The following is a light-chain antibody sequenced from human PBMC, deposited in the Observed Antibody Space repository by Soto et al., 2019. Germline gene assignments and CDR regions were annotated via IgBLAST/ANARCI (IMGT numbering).Light chain of an antibody. V-gene: IGKV1-5*01. CDR3: QQYNSYSRA. CDR2: DAS. J-gene: IGKJ1*01. CDR1: QSISSW. Sequence: DIQMTQSPSTLSASVGDRVTITCRASQSISSWLAWYQQKPGKAPKLLIYDASSLESGVPSRFRGSGSGTEFTLTISRLQPDDFETDYCQQYNSYSRAFGQGTKVDIK.